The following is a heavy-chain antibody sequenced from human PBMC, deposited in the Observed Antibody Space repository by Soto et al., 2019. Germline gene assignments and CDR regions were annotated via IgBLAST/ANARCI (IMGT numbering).Heavy chain of an antibody. J-gene: IGHJ6*02. CDR2: ISSSSSYI. CDR1: GFTFSSYS. Sequence: EVQLVESGGGLVKPGGSLRLSCAASGFTFSSYSMNWVRQAPGKGLEWVSSISSSSSYIYYADSVKGRFTISRDNAKNSLYLQMNSLRAEDTAVSYCASGDRFGELRPKRGMDVWGQGTTVTVSS. CDR3: ASGDRFGELRPKRGMDV. D-gene: IGHD3-10*01. V-gene: IGHV3-21*01.